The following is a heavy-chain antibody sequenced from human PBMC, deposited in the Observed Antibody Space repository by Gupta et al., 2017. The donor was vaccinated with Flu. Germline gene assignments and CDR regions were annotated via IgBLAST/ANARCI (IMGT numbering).Heavy chain of an antibody. J-gene: IGHJ6*02. D-gene: IGHD3-9*01. CDR1: GFTLRDSS. CDR3: ARRVENYDVLTGYFYYGLDL. Sequence: EVQLVESGGDLVQPGGSLTLSCVASGFTLRDSSIHWVRQAPGRGLEWVGRIRSHSNTYATGYAASVRGRFIISRDDSENTAYLQMNSLKNDDTALYYCARRVENYDVLTGYFYYGLDLWGQGTTVTVS. CDR2: IRSHSNTYAT. V-gene: IGHV3-73*02.